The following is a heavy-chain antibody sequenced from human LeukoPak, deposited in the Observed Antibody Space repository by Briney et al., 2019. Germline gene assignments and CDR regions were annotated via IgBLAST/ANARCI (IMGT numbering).Heavy chain of an antibody. CDR2: IIPIFGTA. D-gene: IGHD3-10*01. V-gene: IGHV1-69*13. Sequence: SVKVSCKASGGTFSSYTIIWVRRAPGQGLEWMGGIIPIFGTANYAQKFQGRVTITADESTSTAYMELSSLRSEDTALYYCATVFTPISGNGSGSYSFLGSLDPWGQGTLVTVSS. J-gene: IGHJ5*02. CDR1: GGTFSSYT. CDR3: ATVFTPISGNGSGSYSFLGSLDP.